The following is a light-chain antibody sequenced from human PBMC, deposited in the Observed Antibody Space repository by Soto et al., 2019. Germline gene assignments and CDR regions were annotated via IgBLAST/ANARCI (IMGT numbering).Light chain of an antibody. V-gene: IGLV2-8*01. CDR1: SSDVGNYNY. CDR2: EVS. CDR3: TSYAGSNTYV. J-gene: IGLJ1*01. Sequence: QSAPTQPPSASGSPGQSVTISCTGTSSDVGNYNYVSWYQHHPGKAPKLMIYEVSKWPSGVPDRFSGSKSGNTASLTVSGLQAEDEADYYCTSYAGSNTYVFGTGTKVTVL.